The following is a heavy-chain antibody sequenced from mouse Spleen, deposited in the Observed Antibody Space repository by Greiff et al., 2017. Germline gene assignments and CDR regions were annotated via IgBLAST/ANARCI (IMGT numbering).Heavy chain of an antibody. Sequence: VQLQQSGAELVKPGASVKLSCTASGFNIKDTYMHWVKQRPEQGLEWIGRIDPANGNTKYDPKFQGKATITADTSSNTAYLQLSSLTSEDTAVYYCARGKYGNYPYYYAMDYWGQGTSVTVSS. J-gene: IGHJ4*01. V-gene: IGHV14-3*02. CDR1: GFNIKDTY. CDR2: IDPANGNT. CDR3: ARGKYGNYPYYYAMDY. D-gene: IGHD2-10*02.